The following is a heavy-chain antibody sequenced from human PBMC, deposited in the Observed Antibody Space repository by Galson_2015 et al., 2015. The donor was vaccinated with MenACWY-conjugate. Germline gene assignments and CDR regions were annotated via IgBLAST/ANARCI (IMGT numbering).Heavy chain of an antibody. Sequence: SLRLSCAASGFAFEDYTMHWVRQAPGRGLEWVSLISWDSVTNYYVGSVKGRFSISRDNSKDSLYLQMNSLRPEDTALYYCAKDTHPWVLDFWGQGTLVTVSS. CDR1: GFAFEDYT. D-gene: IGHD3-16*01. J-gene: IGHJ4*02. CDR3: AKDTHPWVLDF. CDR2: ISWDSVTN. V-gene: IGHV3-43D*03.